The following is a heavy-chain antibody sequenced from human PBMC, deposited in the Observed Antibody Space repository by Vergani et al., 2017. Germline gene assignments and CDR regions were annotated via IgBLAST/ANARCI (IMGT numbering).Heavy chain of an antibody. CDR2: INHSGST. CDR3: ARSSSRKIDY. Sequence: QVQLQQWGAGLLKPSETLSLTCAVYGGSFSGYYWSWIRQPPRKGLEWIGEINHSGSTNYNPSLKSRVTISVDTSKNQFSLKLSSVTAADTAVYYCARSSSRKIDYWGQGTLVTVSS. J-gene: IGHJ4*02. CDR1: GGSFSGYY. V-gene: IGHV4-34*01.